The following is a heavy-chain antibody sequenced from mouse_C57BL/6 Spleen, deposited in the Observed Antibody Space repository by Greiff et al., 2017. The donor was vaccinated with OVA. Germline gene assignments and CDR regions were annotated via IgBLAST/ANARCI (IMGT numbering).Heavy chain of an antibody. CDR1: GYTFTDSN. Sequence: EVKLQQSGPELVKPGASVKIPCKASGYTFTDSNLDWVKQSHGQSLSWIGDINPNNGGTIYNQKFKGKATLTVDKSSSTAYMELRSLTSEDTAVYYCARSRGYYEGAWFAYWGQGTLVTVSA. V-gene: IGHV1-18*01. D-gene: IGHD2-3*01. CDR2: INPNNGGT. CDR3: ARSRGYYEGAWFAY. J-gene: IGHJ3*01.